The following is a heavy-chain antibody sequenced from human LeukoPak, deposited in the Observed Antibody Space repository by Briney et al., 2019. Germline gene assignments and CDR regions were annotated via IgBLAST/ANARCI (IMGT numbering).Heavy chain of an antibody. J-gene: IGHJ5*02. CDR3: ARGLILAAILFDP. CDR2: INHSGST. CDR1: GGSFSGYY. D-gene: IGHD2-15*01. V-gene: IGHV4-34*01. Sequence: SETLSLTXAVYGGSFSGYYWSWIRQPPGKGLEWLGEINHSGSTNYNPSLKSRVTISVDTSKNQFSLKLSSVTAADTAEYYCARGLILAAILFDPWGQGTLVTVSS.